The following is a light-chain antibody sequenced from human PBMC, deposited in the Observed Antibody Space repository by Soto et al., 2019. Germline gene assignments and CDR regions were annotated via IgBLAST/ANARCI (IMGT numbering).Light chain of an antibody. CDR1: QSVNRY. V-gene: IGKV3-11*01. J-gene: IGKJ1*01. CDR3: QQRDIWPWT. CDR2: DAS. Sequence: EIVLTQSPATLSLSPGESATLSCWASQSVNRYLVWYQQKPGQAPRLLMYDASKRATGIPARFSGSGSGTDFTLTISSLEPEDFAVYYCQQRDIWPWTVGQGTKVDIK.